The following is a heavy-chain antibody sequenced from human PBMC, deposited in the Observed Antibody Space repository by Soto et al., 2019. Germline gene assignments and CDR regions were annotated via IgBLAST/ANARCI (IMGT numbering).Heavy chain of an antibody. CDR2: IYWNSNRI. J-gene: IGHJ4*02. D-gene: IGHD3-16*01. V-gene: IGHV3-9*02. Sequence: EVKLVESGGGLVQPGRSLRLSCVASGFTSDDYAMHWVRQAPGKGLEWVAGIYWNSNRIDYGDSAKGRFTISRDNAEKSLYLQMNSLRPEDTAMYFCLKDVMPGGADCWGQGTLVTVSS. CDR3: LKDVMPGGADC. CDR1: GFTSDDYA.